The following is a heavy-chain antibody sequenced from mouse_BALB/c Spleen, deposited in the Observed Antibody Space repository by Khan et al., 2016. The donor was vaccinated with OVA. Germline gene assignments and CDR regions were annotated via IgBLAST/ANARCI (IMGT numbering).Heavy chain of an antibody. Sequence: VQLKQSGPELVKPGASVKLSCKASGYSFTDYTMNWVKQSPGKNLEWIGLINPYNVGTNYNQKFKGKATLTVDNSSSTAHMQLLSLTSEDSAVYYCARGGYGGLAYWGQGTMVTVSA. V-gene: IGHV1S135*01. D-gene: IGHD1-1*01. CDR2: INPYNVGT. J-gene: IGHJ3*01. CDR1: GYSFTDYT. CDR3: ARGGYGGLAY.